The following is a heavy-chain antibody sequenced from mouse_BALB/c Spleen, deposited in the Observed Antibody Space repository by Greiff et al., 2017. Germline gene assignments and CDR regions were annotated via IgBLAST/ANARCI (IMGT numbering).Heavy chain of an antibody. CDR1: GFAFSSYD. J-gene: IGHJ2*01. CDR2: ISSGGGST. D-gene: IGHD1-1*01. CDR3: ARHGDYYGRLYYFDY. V-gene: IGHV5-12-1*01. Sequence: EVQLVESGGGLVKPGGSLKLSCAASGFAFSSYDMSWVRQTPEKRLEWVAYISSGGGSTYYPDTVKGRFTISRDNAKNTLYLQMSSLKSEDTAMYYCARHGDYYGRLYYFDYWGQGTTLTVSS.